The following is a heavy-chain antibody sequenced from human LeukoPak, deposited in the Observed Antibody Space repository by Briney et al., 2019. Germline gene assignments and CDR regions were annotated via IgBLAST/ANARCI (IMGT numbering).Heavy chain of an antibody. Sequence: SETLSLTCTASDDSISRDFWTWIRQPPGKGLEWMGYIYYSGSTNYNPSLKSRVTISVDTSKNQFSLKLSPVTAAHTAVYYCARERRWLQYDAFDIWGQGTMVTVSS. D-gene: IGHD5-24*01. V-gene: IGHV4-59*01. CDR2: IYYSGST. J-gene: IGHJ3*02. CDR1: DDSISRDF. CDR3: ARERRWLQYDAFDI.